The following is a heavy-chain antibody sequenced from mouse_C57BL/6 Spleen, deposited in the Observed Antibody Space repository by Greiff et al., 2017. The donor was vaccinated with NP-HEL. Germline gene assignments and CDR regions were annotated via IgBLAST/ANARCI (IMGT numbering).Heavy chain of an antibody. CDR1: GYTFTSYW. CDR3: ARAPPGGGSSPYWCFGV. CDR2: IYPGSGST. D-gene: IGHD1-1*01. J-gene: IGHJ1*03. V-gene: IGHV1-55*01. Sequence: QVQLKQPGAEPVKPGASVKMSCKASGYTFTSYWITWVKQRPGQGLEWIGDIYPGSGSTNYNEKFKSKATLTVDTSSSTAYMQLSSLTSEDSAVYYCARAPPGGGSSPYWCFGVWGTGTTVTVSS.